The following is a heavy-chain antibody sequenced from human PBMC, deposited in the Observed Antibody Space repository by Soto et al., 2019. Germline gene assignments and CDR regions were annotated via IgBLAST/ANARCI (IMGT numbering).Heavy chain of an antibody. Sequence: QVQLQESGPGLVEPSETLSLTCTVTDGSISSSNFHWAWVRQPPGGGLEWIGSIFHTGGTYSRPPLKGRVTMSVDTSRNQFSLKVHSVTTSDTAIYFCAGELHGSPEYWGHGTLVTVSS. CDR2: IFHTGGT. CDR1: DGSISSSNFH. CDR3: AGELHGSPEY. J-gene: IGHJ4*01. D-gene: IGHD1-7*01. V-gene: IGHV4-39*01.